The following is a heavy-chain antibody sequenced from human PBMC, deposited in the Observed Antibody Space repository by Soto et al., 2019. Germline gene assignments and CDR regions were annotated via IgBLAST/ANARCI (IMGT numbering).Heavy chain of an antibody. CDR1: GGSISSGSYS. Sequence: SETLSLTCTVSGGSISSGSYSWNWIRQHPGKGLEWIGYIYYSGSTYYNPSLKSRVSISVDASKNQFSLKVNSVTAADTAVYYCARVADSYRSSWFPFDYWGQGTLVTVSS. CDR2: IYYSGST. J-gene: IGHJ4*02. CDR3: ARVADSYRSSWFPFDY. D-gene: IGHD6-13*01. V-gene: IGHV4-31*03.